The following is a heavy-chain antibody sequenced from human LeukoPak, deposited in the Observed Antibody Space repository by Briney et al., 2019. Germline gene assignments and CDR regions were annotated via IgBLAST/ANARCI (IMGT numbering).Heavy chain of an antibody. J-gene: IGHJ4*02. Sequence: ASVKVSCKASGYTFTSYGITWVRQAPGQGLEWMGWISPYNGNTIYAQILKGRVTMTTDTSTGTAYMEVRSLRYDDTAVYYCARTLYDSSGYYYGPSDYWGQGTLVTVSS. V-gene: IGHV1-18*01. CDR1: GYTFTSYG. D-gene: IGHD3-22*01. CDR3: ARTLYDSSGYYYGPSDY. CDR2: ISPYNGNT.